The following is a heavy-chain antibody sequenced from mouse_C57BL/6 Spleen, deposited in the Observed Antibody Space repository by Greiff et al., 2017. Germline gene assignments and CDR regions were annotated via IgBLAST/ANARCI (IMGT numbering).Heavy chain of an antibody. V-gene: IGHV1-52*01. CDR2: IDPSDSET. CDR1: GYTFTSYW. CDR3: ARLRDSDGSSYPYYFDY. D-gene: IGHD1-1*01. Sequence: QVQLQQPGAELVRPGSSVKLSCKASGYTFTSYWMHWVKQRPIQGLEWIGNIDPSDSETHYNQKFKDKATLTVDKSSSTAYMQLSSLTSEDSAVYYCARLRDSDGSSYPYYFDYWGQGTTLTVSS. J-gene: IGHJ2*01.